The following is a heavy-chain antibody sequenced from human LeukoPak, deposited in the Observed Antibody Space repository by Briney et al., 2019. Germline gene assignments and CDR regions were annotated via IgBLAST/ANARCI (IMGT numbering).Heavy chain of an antibody. D-gene: IGHD2-2*01. CDR2: ISGSGGST. CDR1: GFTFSSYA. Sequence: GGSLRLSCAASGFTFSSYAMRWVRQAPGKGLEWVSAISGSGGSTYYADSVKGRFTISRDNSKNTLYLQMNSLRAEDTAVYYCAKPPPPSLGYCSSTSCLHFDYWGQGTLVTVSS. J-gene: IGHJ4*02. CDR3: AKPPPPSLGYCSSTSCLHFDY. V-gene: IGHV3-23*01.